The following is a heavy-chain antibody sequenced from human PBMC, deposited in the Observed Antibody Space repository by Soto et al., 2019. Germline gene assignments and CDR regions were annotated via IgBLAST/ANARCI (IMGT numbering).Heavy chain of an antibody. J-gene: IGHJ4*02. V-gene: IGHV4-30-4*02. CDR3: ARWVEVSLDYFDS. Sequence: SDTLSLTCTVSGAYMRNDYYYWSWVRQKPGKDLEWIGHMHHSGRTHYNPSLKSRVAVSVDTSKNQFSLYLNSVTAADTAVYYCARWVEVSLDYFDSWGQGIPVTVSS. CDR1: GAYMRNDYYY. CDR2: MHHSGRT.